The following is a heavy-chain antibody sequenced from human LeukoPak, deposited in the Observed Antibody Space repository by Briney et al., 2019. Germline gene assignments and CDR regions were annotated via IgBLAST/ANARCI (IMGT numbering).Heavy chain of an antibody. Sequence: GGSLRLSCAASGFIFSNAWMSWVRQAPGKGLEWVGRIKSETDGCTTDYAAPVKGRFTISRDDSKSTLFLQMNSLISEDTAVYYCTTNKDSWGQGTLVTVSS. CDR2: IKSETDGCTT. V-gene: IGHV3-15*01. CDR3: TTNKDS. CDR1: GFIFSNAW. D-gene: IGHD1/OR15-1a*01. J-gene: IGHJ4*02.